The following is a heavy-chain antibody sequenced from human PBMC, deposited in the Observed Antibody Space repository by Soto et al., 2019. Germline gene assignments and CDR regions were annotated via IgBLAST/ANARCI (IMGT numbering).Heavy chain of an antibody. CDR1: GGSVSSGSYY. CDR2: IYYSGRT. Sequence: QVQLQESGPGLVKPSETLSLTCTVSGGSVSSGSYYWSWIRQPPGKGLEWIGYIYYSGRTNYNPSLQSRDTLTVDTSKNQSPLKLSSLPAADTAGYYCARAVSAYYYYGMDVWGQGTTVTVSS. V-gene: IGHV4-61*01. J-gene: IGHJ6*02. CDR3: ARAVSAYYYYGMDV.